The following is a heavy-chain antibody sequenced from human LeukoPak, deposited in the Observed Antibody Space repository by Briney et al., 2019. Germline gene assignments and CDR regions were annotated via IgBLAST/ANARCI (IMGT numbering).Heavy chain of an antibody. J-gene: IGHJ5*02. CDR3: ARGTLNTVGS. CDR1: GGSISSYY. Sequence: SETLSLTCTVSGGSISSYYWSWIRQPPGKGLEWIGYIYYSGSTNYNPSLKSRVTISVDTSKNQFSLKLSSMTAADTAVYYCARGTLNTVGSWGQGTLVTVSS. D-gene: IGHD3-10*01. V-gene: IGHV4-59*08. CDR2: IYYSGST.